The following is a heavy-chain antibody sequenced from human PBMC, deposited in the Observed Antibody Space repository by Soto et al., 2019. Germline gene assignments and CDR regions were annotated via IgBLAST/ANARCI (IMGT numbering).Heavy chain of an antibody. J-gene: IGHJ6*02. Sequence: GGSMRLSCAASGFTFDDDTMHWVRHAPGKGLEWVSLISWDGGSTYYADSVKGRFTMSRDNSKNSLYLQMNSLRTEDTALYYCAAARPHYYYGMDVWGQGTTVTVSS. V-gene: IGHV3-43*01. D-gene: IGHD6-6*01. CDR1: GFTFDDDT. CDR2: ISWDGGST. CDR3: AAARPHYYYGMDV.